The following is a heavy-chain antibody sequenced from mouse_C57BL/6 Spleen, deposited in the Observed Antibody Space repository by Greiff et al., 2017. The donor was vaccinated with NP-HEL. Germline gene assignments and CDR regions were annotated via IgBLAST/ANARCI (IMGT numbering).Heavy chain of an antibody. D-gene: IGHD2-1*01. Sequence: EVKLMESGGGLVKPGWSLKLSCAASGFTFSDYGMHWVRQAPEKGLEWVAYISSGSSTIYYADTVKGRFTISRDNAKNTLFLQMTSLRSEDTAMYYCAKNYGNYGGFDYWGQGTTLTVSS. J-gene: IGHJ2*01. CDR2: ISSGSSTI. CDR1: GFTFSDYG. CDR3: AKNYGNYGGFDY. V-gene: IGHV5-17*01.